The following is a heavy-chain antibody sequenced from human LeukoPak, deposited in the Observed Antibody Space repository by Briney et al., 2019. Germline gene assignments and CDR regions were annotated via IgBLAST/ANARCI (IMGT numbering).Heavy chain of an antibody. Sequence: PGGSLRLSCAASGFPFSTYAMNWVRQAPGKGLEWVSVITGSGGFTQYADPVKGRFTISRDNSKNTVYLQMNSLRVEDTALYYCVRSLDYWGQGTLVTVSS. CDR3: VRSLDY. J-gene: IGHJ4*02. V-gene: IGHV3-23*01. CDR1: GFPFSTYA. CDR2: ITGSGGFT.